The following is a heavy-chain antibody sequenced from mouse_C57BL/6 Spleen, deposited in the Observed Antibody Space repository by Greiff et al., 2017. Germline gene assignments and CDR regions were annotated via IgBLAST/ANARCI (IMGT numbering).Heavy chain of an antibody. J-gene: IGHJ4*01. D-gene: IGHD2-4*01. Sequence: LQQSGGGLVQPGGSMKLSCVASGFTFSNYWMNWVRQSPEKGLEWVAQIRLKSDNYATHYAESVKGRFTISRDDSKSSVYLQMNNLRAEDTGIYYCTVYYDYDYAMDYWGQGTSVTVSS. CDR2: IRLKSDNYAT. V-gene: IGHV6-3*01. CDR1: GFTFSNYW. CDR3: TVYYDYDYAMDY.